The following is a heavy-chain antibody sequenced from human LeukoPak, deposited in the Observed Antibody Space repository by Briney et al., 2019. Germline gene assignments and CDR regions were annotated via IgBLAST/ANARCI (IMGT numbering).Heavy chain of an antibody. CDR2: ISGSGGST. V-gene: IGHV3-23*01. J-gene: IGHJ4*02. CDR3: AKRRTRYDSSGYPDY. D-gene: IGHD3-22*01. Sequence: GGSLRLSCAASGFTFSSYAMSWVRQAPGKGLEWVSAISGSGGSTYYADPVKGRFTISRDNSKNTLYLQMNSLRAEDTAVYYCAKRRTRYDSSGYPDYWGQGTLVTVSS. CDR1: GFTFSSYA.